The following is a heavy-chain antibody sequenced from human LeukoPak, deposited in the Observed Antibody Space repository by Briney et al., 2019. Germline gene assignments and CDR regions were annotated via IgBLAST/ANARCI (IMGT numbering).Heavy chain of an antibody. V-gene: IGHV1-69*04. CDR2: IIPILGIA. D-gene: IGHD6-13*01. CDR3: ARGYEQQLPRGNAFDI. CDR1: GGTFSSYA. Sequence: SVKVSCKASGGTFSSYAISWVRQAPGQGLEWMGRIIPILGIANYAQKFQGRVTTTADKSTSTAYMELSSLRSEDTAVYYCARGYEQQLPRGNAFDIWGQGTMVTVSS. J-gene: IGHJ3*02.